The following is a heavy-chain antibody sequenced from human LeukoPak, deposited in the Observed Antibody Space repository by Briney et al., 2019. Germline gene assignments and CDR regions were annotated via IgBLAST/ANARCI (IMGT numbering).Heavy chain of an antibody. Sequence: SGPALVKPTQTLTLTCTFSGFSLSTSGMCVSWIRQPPGKALEWLARIDWDDDEYYSTSLKTRLTISKDTSKNQMVLTMTNMDPVDTATYYCARTTTGSGSLDYWGQGTLVTVSS. D-gene: IGHD3-10*01. V-gene: IGHV2-70*11. CDR2: IDWDDDE. CDR1: GFSLSTSGMC. CDR3: ARTTTGSGSLDY. J-gene: IGHJ4*02.